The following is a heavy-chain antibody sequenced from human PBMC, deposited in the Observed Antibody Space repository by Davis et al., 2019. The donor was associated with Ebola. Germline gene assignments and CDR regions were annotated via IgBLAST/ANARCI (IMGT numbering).Heavy chain of an antibody. CDR2: IYYSGST. J-gene: IGHJ5*02. D-gene: IGHD2-15*01. Sequence: SETLSLTCTVSAGSISSYYWSWIRQPPGKGLEWIGYIYYSGSTNYNPSLKSRVTISVDTSKNQFSLKLSSVTAADTAVYYCARLEDEGFDPWGQGTLVTVSS. CDR3: ARLEDEGFDP. V-gene: IGHV4-59*01. CDR1: AGSISSYY.